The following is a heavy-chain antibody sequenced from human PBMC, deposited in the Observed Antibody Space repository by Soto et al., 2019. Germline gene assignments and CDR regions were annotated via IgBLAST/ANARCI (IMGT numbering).Heavy chain of an antibody. CDR3: ARGSFSSSWYRHYYYGMDV. Sequence: PGGSLRLSCAASGFTFSSYAMHWVRQAPGKGLEWVAVISYDGSNKYYADSVKGRFTISRDNSKNTLYLQMNSLRAEDTAVYYCARGSFSSSWYRHYYYGMDVWGQGTTVTVSS. CDR2: ISYDGSNK. V-gene: IGHV3-30-3*01. D-gene: IGHD6-13*01. CDR1: GFTFSSYA. J-gene: IGHJ6*02.